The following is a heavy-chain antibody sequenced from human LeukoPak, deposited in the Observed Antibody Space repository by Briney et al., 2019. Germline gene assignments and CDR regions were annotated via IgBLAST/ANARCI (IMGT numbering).Heavy chain of an antibody. CDR3: AKGPGAVTHEAFDI. CDR1: GGSISSPF. D-gene: IGHD4-17*01. V-gene: IGHV4-4*07. J-gene: IGHJ3*02. CDR2: IYSSGEA. Sequence: SETLSLTCTVSGGSISSPFWTWIRQPAGKGLEWIGRIYSSGEADYNPSLRSRVTMSLDMSKNHFSLKLTSVTAADTAVYYCAKGPGAVTHEAFDIWGQGTLVTVSS.